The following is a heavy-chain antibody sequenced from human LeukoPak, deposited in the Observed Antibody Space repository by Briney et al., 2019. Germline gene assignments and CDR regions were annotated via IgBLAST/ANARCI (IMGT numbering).Heavy chain of an antibody. D-gene: IGHD3-10*01. J-gene: IGHJ4*02. V-gene: IGHV3-7*01. CDR3: ARDYFTPSEATWFEAFDY. CDR1: GFTFSSYW. Sequence: GGSLRLSCAASGFTFSSYWMSWVRQAPGKGLEWVANIKQDGSEKYYVDSVKGRFTISRDNAKNSLYLQMNSLRAEDTAVYYCARDYFTPSEATWFEAFDYWGQGTLVTVSS. CDR2: IKQDGSEK.